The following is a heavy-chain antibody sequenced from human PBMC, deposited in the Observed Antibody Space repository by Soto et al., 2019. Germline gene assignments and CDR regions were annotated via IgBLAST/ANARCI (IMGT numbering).Heavy chain of an antibody. Sequence: TGGSLRLSCAASGFTFSSYALNWVRQAPGKGLEWVSVISGSGDNTYYADSVKGRFTISRDNSKNTLYLQMNSLRAEDTAVYHCAKDLGTDDFWSAYYTYYYMDVWGKGTTVTVSS. J-gene: IGHJ6*03. CDR3: AKDLGTDDFWSAYYTYYYMDV. CDR2: ISGSGDNT. D-gene: IGHD3-3*01. CDR1: GFTFSSYA. V-gene: IGHV3-23*01.